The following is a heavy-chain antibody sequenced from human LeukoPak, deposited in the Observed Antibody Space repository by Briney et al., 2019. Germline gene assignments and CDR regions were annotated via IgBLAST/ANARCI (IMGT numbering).Heavy chain of an antibody. J-gene: IGHJ4*02. CDR1: GYNFNTYW. CDR3: ARRDGSYFDY. CDR2: IYPSDSDT. Sequence: GESLKISCKGSGYNFNTYWIGWVRQMPGKGLEWMGFIYPSDSDTRYSPSFQGQVTISADKSINTAYLQWSSLKASDTAMYYCARRDGSYFDYWGQGTLVTVSS. D-gene: IGHD5-24*01. V-gene: IGHV5-51*01.